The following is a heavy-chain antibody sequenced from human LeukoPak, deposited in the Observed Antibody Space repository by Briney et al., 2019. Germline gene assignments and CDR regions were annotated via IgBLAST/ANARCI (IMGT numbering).Heavy chain of an antibody. CDR3: ARDCSGSSCYWIY. D-gene: IGHD2-15*01. CDR2: ISAYNGNT. CDR1: GYTFSSYG. V-gene: IGHV1-18*01. Sequence: ASAWDTCKASGYTFSSYGISWVRQAPGQGLEWLGYISAYNGNTNYAQKVQGRITMTTDTSTSTAYMEMRSLRSDDTAVYYCARDCSGSSCYWIYWGQGTLVTVSS. J-gene: IGHJ4*02.